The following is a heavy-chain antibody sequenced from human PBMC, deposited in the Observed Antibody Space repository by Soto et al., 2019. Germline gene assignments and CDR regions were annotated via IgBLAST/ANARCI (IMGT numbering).Heavy chain of an antibody. CDR1: GFSLSNARMG. Sequence: SGPTLVNPTETLTLTCTVSGFSLSNARMGVSWIRQPPGKALEWLAHIFSNDEKSYSTSLKSRLTISKDTSKSQVVLTMTNMDPVDTATYYCAWIEYVAWLPEVWIVPLGQGTLVTVSS. J-gene: IGHJ5*02. D-gene: IGHD3-9*01. V-gene: IGHV2-26*01. CDR2: IFSNDEK. CDR3: AWIEYVAWLPEVWIVP.